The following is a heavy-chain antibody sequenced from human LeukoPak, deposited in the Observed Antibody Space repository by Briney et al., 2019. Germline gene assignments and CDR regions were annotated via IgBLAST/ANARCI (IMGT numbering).Heavy chain of an antibody. CDR1: GFTVSNNY. D-gene: IGHD1-26*01. CDR3: ATNGYSGTYNRYFDS. CDR2: IYAGGST. J-gene: IGHJ4*02. Sequence: GGSLRLSCAASGFTVSNNYMSWVRQAPGKGLEWVSVIYAGGSTYYPDSVKSRFTISRDNSKNTLYLQMDSLRSEDTAVYYCATNGYSGTYNRYFDSWGQGTLVTVSS. V-gene: IGHV3-53*05.